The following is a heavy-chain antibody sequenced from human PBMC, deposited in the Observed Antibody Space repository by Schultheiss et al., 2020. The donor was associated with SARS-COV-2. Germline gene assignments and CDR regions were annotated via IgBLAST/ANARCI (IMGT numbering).Heavy chain of an antibody. J-gene: IGHJ4*02. D-gene: IGHD1-26*01. CDR1: GASITSIHYY. CDR3: AGSYSGGFDN. CDR2: VYSSGTT. Sequence: SETLSLTCTVSGASITSIHYYWGWIRQPPGKGLEWMASVYSSGTTYYNPSLTSRGTISIDRSRNQFSLNLISVTAADTALYYCAGSYSGGFDNWGQGTLVTVSS. V-gene: IGHV4-39*01.